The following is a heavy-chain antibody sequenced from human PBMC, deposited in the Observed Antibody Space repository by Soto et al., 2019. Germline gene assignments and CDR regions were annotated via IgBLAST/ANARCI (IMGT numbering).Heavy chain of an antibody. V-gene: IGHV1-2*02. D-gene: IGHD3-3*01. Sequence: QLHLVQSGAVVKKPWASVTVSCSASGYPVTAYYMHWVRQAPGRGLEWMGGINPATGAAKYTQTFQGRVTMTRETTTSKIFMELRGLTTEDTAVFYCARGGGVGVAGSAAFDMWGQGTLVTVSS. J-gene: IGHJ3*02. CDR1: GYPVTAYY. CDR2: INPATGAA. CDR3: ARGGGVGVAGSAAFDM.